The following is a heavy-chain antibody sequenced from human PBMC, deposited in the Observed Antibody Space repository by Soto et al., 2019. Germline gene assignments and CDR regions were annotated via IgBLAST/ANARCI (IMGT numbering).Heavy chain of an antibody. CDR1: GFTFSWYT. CDR3: VQYYFNSLEY. CDR2: ISASSTYI. V-gene: IGHV3-21*01. J-gene: IGHJ4*02. D-gene: IGHD3-22*01. Sequence: GGSLRLSCAASGFTFSWYTMNWVRQAPGKGLEWVSSISASSTYIYYADSVKGRFAISRDNAKNSLYLQMNSLRDEDKAVYYCVQYYFNSLEYWGQGALVTVPQ.